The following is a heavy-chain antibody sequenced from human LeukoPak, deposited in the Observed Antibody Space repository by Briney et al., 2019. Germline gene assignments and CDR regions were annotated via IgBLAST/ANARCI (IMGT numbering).Heavy chain of an antibody. J-gene: IGHJ6*03. CDR2: INPNSGGT. V-gene: IGHV1-2*02. D-gene: IGHD4-17*01. CDR3: ARNYGEETYYMDV. Sequence: GASVKVSCKASGYTFTGYYMHWVRQAPGQGLEWMGWINPNSGGTNYAQKFQGRVTMTRDTSISTAYMELSRLRSDDTAVYYCARNYGEETYYMDVWGKGTTVTVSS. CDR1: GYTFTGYY.